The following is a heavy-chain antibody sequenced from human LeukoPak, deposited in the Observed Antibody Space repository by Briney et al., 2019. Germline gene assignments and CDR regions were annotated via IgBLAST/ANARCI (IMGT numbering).Heavy chain of an antibody. J-gene: IGHJ4*02. V-gene: IGHV3-23*01. CDR2: ISGSGGST. CDR1: GFTFSSYA. D-gene: IGHD3-10*01. CDR3: AKYLAGSGLYYFDY. Sequence: GGSLRLSCAASGFTFSSYAMSWVRQAPGKGLEWVSAISGSGGSTYYADSVKGRFTISRDNSKNTLYLQMNSLSAEDTAVYYCAKYLAGSGLYYFDYWGQGTLVTVSS.